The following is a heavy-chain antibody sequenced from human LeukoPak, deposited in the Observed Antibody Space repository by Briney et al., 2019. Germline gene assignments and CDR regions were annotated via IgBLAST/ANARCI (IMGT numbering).Heavy chain of an antibody. V-gene: IGHV3-49*04. Sequence: GGSLRLSCTASGFTFGDYAMSWVRQAPGKGLEWVGFIRSKAYGGTTDYAAPVKGRFTISRDDSKNTLYLQMNSLKTEDTAVYYCTTAIVVVPAASDYWGQGTLVTVSS. CDR2: IRSKAYGGTT. J-gene: IGHJ4*02. CDR3: TTAIVVVPAASDY. D-gene: IGHD2-2*01. CDR1: GFTFGDYA.